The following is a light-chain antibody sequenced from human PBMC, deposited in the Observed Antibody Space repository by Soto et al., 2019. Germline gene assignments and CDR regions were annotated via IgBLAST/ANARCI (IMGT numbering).Light chain of an antibody. CDR3: QHYDSSRT. Sequence: EIVLTQSPSTLSLSPGERATLSCRASQSVSSNYLAWYQQKPGQAPRLLIYGASSRATGIPDRFSGSGSGTDFTLTISRLEPEDFAVYYCQHYDSSRTFGQGTKVDIK. CDR1: QSVSSNY. V-gene: IGKV3-20*01. CDR2: GAS. J-gene: IGKJ1*01.